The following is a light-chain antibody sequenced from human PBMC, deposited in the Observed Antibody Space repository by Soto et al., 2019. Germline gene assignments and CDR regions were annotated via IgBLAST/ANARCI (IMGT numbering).Light chain of an antibody. CDR3: QTWGTGNVV. CDR2: LNSDGSH. Sequence: QSVLTQSPSASASLGASVKLTCTLSSGHSSYAIAWHQQQPEKGPRYLMKLNSDGSHTKGDGIPDRFSGSSSGAERYLTISSPQSEDEADYYCQTWGTGNVVFGGGTKVTVL. J-gene: IGLJ2*01. V-gene: IGLV4-69*01. CDR1: SGHSSYA.